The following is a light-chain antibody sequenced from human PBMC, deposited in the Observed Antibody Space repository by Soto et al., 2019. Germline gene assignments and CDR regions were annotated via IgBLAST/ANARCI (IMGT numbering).Light chain of an antibody. CDR2: DAS. J-gene: IGKJ4*01. CDR3: QQRSNWPPSLT. V-gene: IGKV3-11*01. Sequence: EIVLTQYTATLSVSPGERATLSCRASQSVSSYLAWYQQKPGQAPRLLIYDASNRATGIPARFSGSGSGTDFTLTISSLEPEDFAVYYCQQRSNWPPSLTFGGGTKVDIK. CDR1: QSVSSY.